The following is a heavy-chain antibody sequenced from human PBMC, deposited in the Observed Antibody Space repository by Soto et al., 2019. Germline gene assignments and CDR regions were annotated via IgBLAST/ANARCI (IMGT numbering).Heavy chain of an antibody. J-gene: IGHJ5*02. V-gene: IGHV1-8*02. CDR2: VNPGSGKA. Sequence: QVQLVQSGAEVKEPGASVRVSCKASGYTFINYDISWVRQATGPGLEWMGWVNPGSGKAGYASKFQGRVTMTRDASTGTAHLELSSLTSEDTAVYYCARMASAGTLNWFDPWGQGTLVTVSS. CDR1: GYTFINYD. D-gene: IGHD6-13*01. CDR3: ARMASAGTLNWFDP.